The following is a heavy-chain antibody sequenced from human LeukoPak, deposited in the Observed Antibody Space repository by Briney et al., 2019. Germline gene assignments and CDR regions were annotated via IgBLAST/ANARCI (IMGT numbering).Heavy chain of an antibody. D-gene: IGHD1-14*01. CDR1: GFTFSSYE. Sequence: GGSLRLSCAASGFTFSSYEMNWVRQAPGKGLEWVSYISSSGSTIYYADSVKGRFTISRDNAKNSLYLQMNSLRAEDTAVYYCARVLGTPKNNYYYYYMDVWGKGTTVTVSS. CDR3: ARVLGTPKNNYYYYYMDV. V-gene: IGHV3-48*03. CDR2: ISSSGSTI. J-gene: IGHJ6*03.